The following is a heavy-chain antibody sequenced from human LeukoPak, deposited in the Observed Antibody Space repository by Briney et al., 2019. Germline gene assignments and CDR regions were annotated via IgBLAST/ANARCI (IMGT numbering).Heavy chain of an antibody. CDR2: IYSGGST. D-gene: IGHD1-26*01. Sequence: GGSLRLSCAASGFTVSSNYMSWVRQAPGKGLEWVSVIYSGGSTYYADSVKGRFTISRDNSKNTLYLQMNSLRAEDTAVYYCAREDRLGASFFDYGGQGTLVTVSP. J-gene: IGHJ4*02. CDR1: GFTVSSNY. CDR3: AREDRLGASFFDY. V-gene: IGHV3-66*01.